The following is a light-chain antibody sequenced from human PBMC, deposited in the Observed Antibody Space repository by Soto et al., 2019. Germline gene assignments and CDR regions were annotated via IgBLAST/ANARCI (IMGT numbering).Light chain of an antibody. Sequence: EIVLTQSPATLSLSPGERATLSCRASQSVSSYLAWYQQKPGQAPRLPIYDASNRATGIPARFSGSGSGTDFTLTISSLEPEEFAVYYCQQRSNWPENTFGQGTKLEIK. J-gene: IGKJ2*01. CDR2: DAS. V-gene: IGKV3-11*01. CDR3: QQRSNWPENT. CDR1: QSVSSY.